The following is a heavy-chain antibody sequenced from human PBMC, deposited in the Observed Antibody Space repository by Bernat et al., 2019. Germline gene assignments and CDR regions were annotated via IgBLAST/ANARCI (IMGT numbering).Heavy chain of an antibody. CDR3: ARVAWYLDL. V-gene: IGHV3-7*01. Sequence: LVESGGGLVQPGGSLRLSCAASGFTFSNYWMTWVRQAPGKGLEWVANIKQDGSERYFVDSVRGRFSISRDNAKNSLYLQMDGLRAEDTALYYCARVAWYLDLWGRGTLVTVSS. CDR2: IKQDGSER. CDR1: GFTFSNYW. J-gene: IGHJ2*01.